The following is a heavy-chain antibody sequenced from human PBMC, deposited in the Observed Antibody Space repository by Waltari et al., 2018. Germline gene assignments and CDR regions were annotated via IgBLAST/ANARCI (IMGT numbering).Heavy chain of an antibody. Sequence: QVHLVQSGAEVKKPGSSVKVSCKASGGTFGSYSVAWVRQAAGQGLEWLGVIIPIFGTPQYAQNFQGRVTLTADAATTTAYLELSGLTSEDTAIYYCARRNLGFAFDVWGQGTLVIVSS. CDR2: IIPIFGTP. J-gene: IGHJ3*01. CDR1: GGTFGSYS. CDR3: ARRNLGFAFDV. D-gene: IGHD1-26*01. V-gene: IGHV1-69*12.